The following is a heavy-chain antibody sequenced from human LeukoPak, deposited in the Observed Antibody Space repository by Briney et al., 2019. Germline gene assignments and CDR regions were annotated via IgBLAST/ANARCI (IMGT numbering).Heavy chain of an antibody. CDR3: ARTDSYGYYFDY. CDR1: GGSISSGSYY. J-gene: IGHJ4*02. D-gene: IGHD5-18*01. V-gene: IGHV4-61*02. CDR2: IYTSGST. Sequence: PSQTLSLTCTVSGGSISSGSYYWSWIRQPAGKGLEWIGRIYTSGSTNYNPSLKSRVTIPVDTSKNHFSLKPSSVTAVDTAVYYCARTDSYGYYFDYWGQGTLVTVSS.